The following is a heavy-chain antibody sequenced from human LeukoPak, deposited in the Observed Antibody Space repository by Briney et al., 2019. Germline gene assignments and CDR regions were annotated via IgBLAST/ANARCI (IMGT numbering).Heavy chain of an antibody. J-gene: IGHJ4*02. Sequence: GGSLRLSCTASGFTFSNYWMSWVRQAPGKGLEWEANIKQDGSVQYYVDSVKGRFTISRDNAKNSLYLQMNSLRAEDTAVYYCARKWAVAGSSYFDYWGQGTLVTVSS. D-gene: IGHD6-19*01. CDR2: IKQDGSVQ. CDR1: GFTFSNYW. V-gene: IGHV3-7*03. CDR3: ARKWAVAGSSYFDY.